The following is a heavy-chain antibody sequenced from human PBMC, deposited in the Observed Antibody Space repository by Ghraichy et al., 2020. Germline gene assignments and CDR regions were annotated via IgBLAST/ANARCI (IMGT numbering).Heavy chain of an antibody. Sequence: GESLNISCAGSGFLSWVRQAPGKGLEWVSSLSGYGASTFHADSVRGRFTVSRDNSKNTLYLQMSSLRAEDTAVYYCAKGDFLLSCGEYTDDIDFWGRGTTVTVSS. CDR2: LSGYGAST. V-gene: IGHV3-23*01. CDR3: AKGDFLLSCGEYTDDIDF. D-gene: IGHD3-10*01. CDR1: GF. J-gene: IGHJ6*02.